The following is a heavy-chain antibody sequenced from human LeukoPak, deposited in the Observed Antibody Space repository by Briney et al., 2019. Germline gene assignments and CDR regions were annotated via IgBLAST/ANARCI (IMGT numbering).Heavy chain of an antibody. V-gene: IGHV4-59*08. CDR1: GGSISSYH. CDR2: IYYSGST. D-gene: IGHD3-22*01. J-gene: IGHJ3*02. Sequence: SETLSLTCTVSGGSISSYHWSWIRQPLGKGLEWVGHIYYSGSTNYNPSLKSRVTISVATSKNQFSLKLSSVTAADTAVYFCARHDPIISMIVGERAFDIWGQGTLVTVSS. CDR3: ARHDPIISMIVGERAFDI.